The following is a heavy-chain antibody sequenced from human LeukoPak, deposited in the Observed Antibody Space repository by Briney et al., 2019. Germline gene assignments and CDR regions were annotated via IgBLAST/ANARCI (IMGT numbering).Heavy chain of an antibody. V-gene: IGHV1-18*01. Sequence: RASVKVSCKASGYTFTSCGISWVRQAPGQGLEWMGWINGYNGNTKYEDKFQGRVTVTTDTSTSTAYMEMRSLRSDDTAVYYCARLHDSLIGYRIGKKAYFDYWGQGTLVTVSS. J-gene: IGHJ4*02. CDR2: INGYNGNT. CDR1: GYTFTSCG. D-gene: IGHD3-9*01. CDR3: ARLHDSLIGYRIGKKAYFDY.